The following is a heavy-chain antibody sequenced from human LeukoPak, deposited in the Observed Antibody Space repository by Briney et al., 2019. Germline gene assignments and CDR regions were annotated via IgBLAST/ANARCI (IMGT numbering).Heavy chain of an antibody. J-gene: IGHJ4*02. V-gene: IGHV3-23*01. CDR2: ISGSGGST. Sequence: PGGSLRLSCAASGFSFSSYAMSWVRQAPGKGLEWVSAISGSGGSTYYADSVQGRFIISRDNSKHTLYLQMNSLRAEDTAVYYCAKDPYSGTYFDYWGQGTLVTVSS. CDR1: GFSFSSYA. D-gene: IGHD1-26*01. CDR3: AKDPYSGTYFDY.